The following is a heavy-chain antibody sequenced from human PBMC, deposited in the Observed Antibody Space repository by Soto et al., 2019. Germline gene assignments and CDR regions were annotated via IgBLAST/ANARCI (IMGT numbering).Heavy chain of an antibody. CDR2: IIPIFGTA. V-gene: IGHV1-69*13. CDR3: ARQDGGSPYYYFGMDV. Sequence: SVKVSCKVSGGTFSSYAISWVRQAPGQGLEWMGGIIPIFGTANYAQKFQGRVTITADESTSTAYMELSSLRSEDTAVYYCARQDGGSPYYYFGMDVWGHGTTVTVS. CDR1: GGTFSSYA. J-gene: IGHJ6*01. D-gene: IGHD1-26*01.